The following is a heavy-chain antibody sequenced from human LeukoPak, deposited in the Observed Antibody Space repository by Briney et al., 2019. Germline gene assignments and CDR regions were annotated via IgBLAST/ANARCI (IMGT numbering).Heavy chain of an antibody. CDR1: GYRFTNYG. J-gene: IGHJ6*03. D-gene: IGHD1-26*01. CDR2: ISPYNGNS. Sequence: ASVKVSFKASGYRFTNYGISWVRHAPGQGLEWMGWISPYNGNSNYAQNLQDRVTMTTDTSTSTTYMELRRLRSDDTAVYYCARGFPMGAITAYYNYMDVWGKGTTVSVSS. V-gene: IGHV1-18*01. CDR3: ARGFPMGAITAYYNYMDV.